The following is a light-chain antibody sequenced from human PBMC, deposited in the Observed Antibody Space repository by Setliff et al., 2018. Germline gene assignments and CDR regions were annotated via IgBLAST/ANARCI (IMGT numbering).Light chain of an antibody. CDR2: EVT. CDR1: SSDVGSYNL. J-gene: IGLJ1*01. Sequence: QSVLTQPASVSGSPGQSITISCTGTSSDVGSYNLVSWYQQHPDRAPKPILFEVTKRPSGISGRFSGSKSGNTASLTISGLQAEDEAHYFCCSYAGSNNPYIFGPGTKVTVL. V-gene: IGLV2-23*02. CDR3: CSYAGSNNPYI.